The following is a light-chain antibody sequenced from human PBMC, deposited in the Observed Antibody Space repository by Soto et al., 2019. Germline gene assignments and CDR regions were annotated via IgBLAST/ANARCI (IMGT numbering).Light chain of an antibody. CDR1: ESVSAGY. CDR3: HQYGSSPFT. V-gene: IGKV3-20*01. J-gene: IGKJ3*01. Sequence: EIVMTQSPGTLSLSSGERATLSCRASESVSAGYLAWYQQKPGQAPRLLIYGASSSVTGIPDRFSGSGSGADFTLTIGRLEPEDFAVDYCHQYGSSPFTFGPGTKVDIK. CDR2: GAS.